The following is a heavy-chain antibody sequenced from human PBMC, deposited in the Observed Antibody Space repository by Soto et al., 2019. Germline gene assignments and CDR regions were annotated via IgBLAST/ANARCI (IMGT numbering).Heavy chain of an antibody. CDR3: ARSPPAWLQSSALGNY. V-gene: IGHV1-18*01. Sequence: QVQLVQSGAEVKKPGASVKVSCKASGYTITSYGISWVRQAPGQGLEWMGWISAYNGNTNYAQKLQGRVTMTTDTSTSTAYMELRSLRSVDTAVYYCARSPPAWLQSSALGNYWGHGTLVTVSS. D-gene: IGHD5-12*01. CDR2: ISAYNGNT. CDR1: GYTITSYG. J-gene: IGHJ4*01.